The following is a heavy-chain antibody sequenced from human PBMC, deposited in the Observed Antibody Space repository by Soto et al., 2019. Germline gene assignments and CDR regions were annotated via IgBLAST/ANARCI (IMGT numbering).Heavy chain of an antibody. J-gene: IGHJ4*02. Sequence: QVQLVESGGRAVQPGGSLRLSCVASGFTFHAHTMHWVRQAPGKGLEWVAVVSSDESIKNYVASVKGRFTISRDNSKKILYLHITSLRFEDTAVYYWSKDSQNWQIDYWGQGTLVTVSS. D-gene: IGHD1-1*01. V-gene: IGHV3-30*18. CDR1: GFTFHAHT. CDR3: SKDSQNWQIDY. CDR2: VSSDESIK.